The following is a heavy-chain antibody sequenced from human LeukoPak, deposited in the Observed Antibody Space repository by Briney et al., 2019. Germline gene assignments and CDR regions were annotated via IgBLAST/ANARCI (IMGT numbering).Heavy chain of an antibody. J-gene: IGHJ4*02. CDR1: GGSIGTYY. CDR3: ARGGGYASPIGY. V-gene: IGHV4-59*01. CDR2: IYHSGST. D-gene: IGHD5-12*01. Sequence: PSETLSLTCTPSGGSIGTYYWSWIRQPPGKGLEWIGYIYHSGSTNYNPSLKSRVTISVDTSKNQFSLKLSSVTAADTAVYYCARGGGYASPIGYWGQGALVTVSS.